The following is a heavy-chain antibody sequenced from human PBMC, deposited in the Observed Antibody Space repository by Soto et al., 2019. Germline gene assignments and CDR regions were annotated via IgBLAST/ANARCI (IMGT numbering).Heavy chain of an antibody. D-gene: IGHD5-12*01. CDR3: ARGTRSNSGYEPDWYFDL. V-gene: IGHV5-51*01. Sequence: GESLKISCRGSGYSFTSYWIGWVRRMPGKGLEWMGIIYPGDSDTNYSPSLKSRVFMSVDTSKTQISLKVSSVNAADTAVYYCARGTRSNSGYEPDWYFDLWGRGTLVTVSS. CDR1: GYSFTSYW. J-gene: IGHJ2*01. CDR2: IYPGDSDT.